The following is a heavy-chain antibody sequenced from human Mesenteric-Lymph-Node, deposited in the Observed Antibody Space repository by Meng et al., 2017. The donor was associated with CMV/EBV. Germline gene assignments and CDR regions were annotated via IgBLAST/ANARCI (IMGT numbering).Heavy chain of an antibody. V-gene: IGHV1-8*03. D-gene: IGHD2-2*02. CDR1: GYTFTRYD. CDR2: MNPNSGNT. Sequence: ASVKVSCQASGYTFTRYDINWVRQATGQGLEWMGWMNPNSGNTGYAQKFQGRVTITRNTSISTAYMELSSLRDEDTAVYYFARGTRRYCSSTSCYTIDYWGQGTLVTVSS. CDR3: ARGTRRYCSSTSCYTIDY. J-gene: IGHJ4*02.